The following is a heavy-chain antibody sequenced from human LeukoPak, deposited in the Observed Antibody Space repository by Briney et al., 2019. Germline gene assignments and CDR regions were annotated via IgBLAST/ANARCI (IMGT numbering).Heavy chain of an antibody. J-gene: IGHJ4*02. CDR3: ASHYGSGSYSLRYFDY. CDR1: GFTFSSYA. Sequence: GGSLRLSCAASGFTFSSYAMSWVRQAPGEGLEWVSTVSGSNGNTHYADSVKGRFTISRDNSKNTLYLQMNSLRAEDTAVYCCASHYGSGSYSLRYFDYWGQGTLVTVSS. CDR2: VSGSNGNT. D-gene: IGHD3-10*01. V-gene: IGHV3-23*01.